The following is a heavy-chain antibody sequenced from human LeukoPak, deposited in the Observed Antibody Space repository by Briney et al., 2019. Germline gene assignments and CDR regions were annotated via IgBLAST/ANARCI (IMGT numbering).Heavy chain of an antibody. D-gene: IGHD1-1*01. Sequence: GGSLRLSCAASGFTVNSIYMTWVRQAPGRGLEWVCFIYSGGATFCADSVKGRFTTSRDTSKNTVYLEMNNLRAEDTAVYYCARGGDFGNFPYYWYFNLWGRGTLVTVSP. CDR1: GFTVNSIY. V-gene: IGHV3-66*01. CDR3: ARGGDFGNFPYYWYFNL. CDR2: IYSGGAT. J-gene: IGHJ2*01.